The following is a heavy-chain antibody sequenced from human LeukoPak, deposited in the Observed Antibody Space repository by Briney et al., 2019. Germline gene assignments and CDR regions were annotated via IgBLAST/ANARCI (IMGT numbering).Heavy chain of an antibody. CDR2: ISSSSSYI. D-gene: IGHD3-10*01. CDR1: GFTFSSYS. J-gene: IGHJ6*03. Sequence: PGGSLRLSCAASGFTFSSYSMNWVRQAPGKGLEWVSSISSSSSYIYYADSVEGRFTISRDNAKNSLYLQMNSLRAEDTAVYYCARDFGGSGSLYYMDVWGKGTTVTVSS. V-gene: IGHV3-21*01. CDR3: ARDFGGSGSLYYMDV.